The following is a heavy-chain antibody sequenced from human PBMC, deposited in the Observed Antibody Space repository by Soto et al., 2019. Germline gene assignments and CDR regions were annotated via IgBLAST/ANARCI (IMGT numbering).Heavy chain of an antibody. J-gene: IGHJ4*02. Sequence: QVQLVESGGGVVQPGRSLRLSCAASGFTFSSYAMHWVRQAPGKGLEWVAVISYDGSNKYYADSVKGRFTISRDNSKNTQNLQMTSLRAVDTDVYYCARDPYPPLTYYYDSSGYPGQDYWGQGTLVTVSS. D-gene: IGHD3-22*01. CDR2: ISYDGSNK. V-gene: IGHV3-30-3*01. CDR1: GFTFSSYA. CDR3: ARDPYPPLTYYYDSSGYPGQDY.